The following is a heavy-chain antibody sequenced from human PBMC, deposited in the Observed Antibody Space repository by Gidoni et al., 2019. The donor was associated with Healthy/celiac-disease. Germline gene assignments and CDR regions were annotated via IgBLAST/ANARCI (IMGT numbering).Heavy chain of an antibody. J-gene: IGHJ2*01. Sequence: EVQLFESGGGLVQPGGSLRLSCAASGFPFSCYAMSWVRQAPGKGLEWVSAISGSGGSTYYADSVKGRFTISRDNSKNTLYLQMNSLRAEDTAVYYCAKEGVRQLDGWYFDLWGRGTLVTVSS. CDR2: ISGSGGST. D-gene: IGHD6-6*01. CDR3: AKEGVRQLDGWYFDL. CDR1: GFPFSCYA. V-gene: IGHV3-23*01.